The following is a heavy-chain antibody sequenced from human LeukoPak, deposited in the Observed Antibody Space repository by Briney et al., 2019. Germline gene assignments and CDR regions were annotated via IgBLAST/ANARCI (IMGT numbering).Heavy chain of an antibody. CDR2: IYSGGNT. Sequence: GGSLRLSCTVSGFTVSSNSMSWVRQAPGKGLEWVSFIYSGGNTHNSDSVKGRFTISRDNSKNTLYLQMNSLRAEDTAVDYCARRAGDYSHPYDYWGQGTLVTVSS. CDR1: GFTVSSNS. V-gene: IGHV3-53*01. D-gene: IGHD3-22*01. CDR3: ARRAGDYSHPYDY. J-gene: IGHJ4*02.